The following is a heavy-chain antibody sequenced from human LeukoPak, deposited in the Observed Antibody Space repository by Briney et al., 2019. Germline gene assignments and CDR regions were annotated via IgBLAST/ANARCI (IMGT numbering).Heavy chain of an antibody. J-gene: IGHJ4*02. D-gene: IGHD6-13*01. CDR1: GFTFSSYS. V-gene: IGHV3-21*01. CDR2: ISSSSSYI. CDR3: ARVDIAAAGVDY. Sequence: PGGSLRLSCAASGFTFSSYSMNWVRQAPGKGLEWVSSISSSSSYIYYADSVKGRFTISRDNAKNSLYLQMNSLRAEDTAVYYCARVDIAAAGVDYWGQGTLVTVSS.